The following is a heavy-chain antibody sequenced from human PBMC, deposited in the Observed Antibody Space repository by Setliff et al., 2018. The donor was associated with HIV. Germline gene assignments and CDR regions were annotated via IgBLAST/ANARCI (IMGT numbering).Heavy chain of an antibody. V-gene: IGHV1-18*01. Sequence: VSVKVSCKTSDYTFTNYGIYWVRQAPGQGLEWMGWISNYNGNTNYAQKFHGRVTMTTDTSTRTAYMEMRGLTYDDTAVYYCARASGGNSVENGFDIWGQGTMVTVSS. CDR3: ARASGGNSVENGFDI. D-gene: IGHD1-26*01. CDR2: ISNYNGNT. J-gene: IGHJ3*02. CDR1: DYTFTNYG.